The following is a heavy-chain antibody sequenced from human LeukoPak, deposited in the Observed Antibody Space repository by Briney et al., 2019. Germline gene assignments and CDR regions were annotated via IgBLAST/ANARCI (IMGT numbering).Heavy chain of an antibody. V-gene: IGHV4-39*01. Sequence: SETLSLTCTVSGGSINSSSYYWGWIRQPPGKGLECIGSIYYSGSTYYNPSLKSRVTISVDTSKNQFSLKLSSVTAADTAVYYCARHRYFDRLSPFDYWGQGTLVTVSS. CDR3: ARHRYFDRLSPFDY. CDR1: GGSINSSSYY. D-gene: IGHD3-9*01. J-gene: IGHJ4*02. CDR2: IYYSGST.